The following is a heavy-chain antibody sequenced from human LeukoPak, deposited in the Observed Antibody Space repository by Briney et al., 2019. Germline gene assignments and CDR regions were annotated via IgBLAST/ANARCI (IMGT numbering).Heavy chain of an antibody. CDR1: GFIVSNNY. V-gene: IGHV3-53*01. J-gene: IGHJ4*02. D-gene: IGHD6-6*01. Sequence: GGSLRLSCAASGFIVSNNYMSWVRQAPGKGREWVSVIYSIGSTYYADSVKGRFTISRDNPKNTLYLQMNSLRGEDTAVYYCARTAYSTSWMPFDYWGQGTLVTVSS. CDR3: ARTAYSTSWMPFDY. CDR2: IYSIGST.